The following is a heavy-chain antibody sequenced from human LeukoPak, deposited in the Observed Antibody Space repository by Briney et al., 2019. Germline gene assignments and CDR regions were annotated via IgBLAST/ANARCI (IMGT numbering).Heavy chain of an antibody. CDR3: ARGQWLSDYYYGMDV. J-gene: IGHJ6*02. Sequence: GGSLRLSCAASEFTFDNYAMSWVRQAPGKGLEWVSVISGSGYYSYYADSVKGRFTVSRDNSKNTLYLQMNSLRAEDTAVYYCARGQWLSDYYYGMDVWGQGTTVTVSS. V-gene: IGHV3-23*01. CDR2: ISGSGYYS. CDR1: EFTFDNYA. D-gene: IGHD3-22*01.